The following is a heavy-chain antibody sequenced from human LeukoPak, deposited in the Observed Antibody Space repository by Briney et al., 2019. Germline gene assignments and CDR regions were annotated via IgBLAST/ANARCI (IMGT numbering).Heavy chain of an antibody. D-gene: IGHD6-19*01. CDR2: ISAYNDNT. CDR3: ARDLSIAVAGAFDP. V-gene: IGHV1-18*01. J-gene: IGHJ5*02. CDR1: GYTFINSA. Sequence: GASVKVSCKASGYTFINSAISWVRQAPGQGLEWMGWISAYNDNTNYAQKFQGRVTMTTDTSTSTAYMELRSLRSDDTAVYYCARDLSIAVAGAFDPWGQGTLVTVSS.